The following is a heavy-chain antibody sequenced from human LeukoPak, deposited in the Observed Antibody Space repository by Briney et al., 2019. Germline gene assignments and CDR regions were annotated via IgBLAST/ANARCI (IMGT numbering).Heavy chain of an antibody. J-gene: IGHJ3*02. Sequence: PGGSLRLSCAASGFTFDDYAMHWVRQAPGKGLEWVSGISWNSGSIGYADSVKGRFTISRDNAKNSLYLPMNSLRAEDMALYYCAKGGLDDAFDIWGQGTMVTVSS. CDR1: GFTFDDYA. V-gene: IGHV3-9*03. CDR2: ISWNSGSI. CDR3: AKGGLDDAFDI.